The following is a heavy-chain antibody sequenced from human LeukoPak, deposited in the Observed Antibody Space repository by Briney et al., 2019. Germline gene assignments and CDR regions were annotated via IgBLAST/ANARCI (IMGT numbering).Heavy chain of an antibody. V-gene: IGHV3-48*01. CDR1: GFTFSSYT. J-gene: IGHJ4*02. CDR2: ISGNSGTI. Sequence: GGSLRLSCAASGFTFSSYTMNWVRQTPGKGLEWVSYISGNSGTIYYADSVKGRFTISRDNAKNSLYLQMNSLRVEDTAVYYCAGTPGIYQTFDYWGQGTLVTVSS. CDR3: AGTPGIYQTFDY. D-gene: IGHD2-2*01.